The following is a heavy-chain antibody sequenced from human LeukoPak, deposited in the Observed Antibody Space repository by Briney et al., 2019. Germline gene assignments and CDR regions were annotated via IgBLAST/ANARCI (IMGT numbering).Heavy chain of an antibody. V-gene: IGHV3-33*01. J-gene: IGHJ4*02. Sequence: PGRSLRLSCAASGFTFSSYGMHRVRQAPGKGLEWVAVIWYDGSNKYYADSVKGRFTISRDNSKITLYLQMNSLRAEDTAVYYCARDGVVVVPAANSIAAAGPLDYWGQGTLVTVSS. CDR3: ARDGVVVVPAANSIAAAGPLDY. CDR2: IWYDGSNK. D-gene: IGHD2-2*01. CDR1: GFTFSSYG.